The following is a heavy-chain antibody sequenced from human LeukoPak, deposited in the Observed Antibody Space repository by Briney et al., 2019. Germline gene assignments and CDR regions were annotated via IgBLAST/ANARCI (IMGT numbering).Heavy chain of an antibody. Sequence: SETLSLTCTVSGGSISAYYWNWIRQPAGKGLEWIGRIYTSGSANYNPSLKSQVTMSVDTSKNQFSLRLSSVTAADTAVYYCARGHYYDFWSGYYQGWFDPWGQGTLVTVSS. V-gene: IGHV4-4*07. CDR3: ARGHYYDFWSGYYQGWFDP. CDR2: IYTSGSA. D-gene: IGHD3-3*01. J-gene: IGHJ5*02. CDR1: GGSISAYY.